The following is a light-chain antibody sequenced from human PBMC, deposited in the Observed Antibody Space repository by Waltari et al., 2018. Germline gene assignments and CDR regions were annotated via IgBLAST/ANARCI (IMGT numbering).Light chain of an antibody. Sequence: DIVMTQSPDSLAVSLGERATINCKSSQSVLYSSNNKNFLAWYQQKPGQPPKLLIHWASIRESGGPDRVGGSVSGADFTLTISSLQAEDVAVYYCQQYYSLPLTFGGGTKVEIK. V-gene: IGKV4-1*01. CDR3: QQYYSLPLT. J-gene: IGKJ4*01. CDR2: WAS. CDR1: QSVLYSSNNKNF.